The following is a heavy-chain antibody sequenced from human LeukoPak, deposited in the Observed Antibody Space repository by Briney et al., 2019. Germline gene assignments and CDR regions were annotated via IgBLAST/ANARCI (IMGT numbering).Heavy chain of an antibody. J-gene: IGHJ5*02. D-gene: IGHD6-13*01. V-gene: IGHV3-48*03. CDR1: GFTFSSYE. CDR3: ARAGGSTFKGGFDP. Sequence: GGSLRLSCAASGFTFSSYEMNWVRQAPGKGLEWVSCISSSGSTIYYADSVKGRFTISRDNAKNSLYLQMNSLRAEDTAIYYCARAGGSTFKGGFDPWGQGTLVTVSS. CDR2: ISSSGSTI.